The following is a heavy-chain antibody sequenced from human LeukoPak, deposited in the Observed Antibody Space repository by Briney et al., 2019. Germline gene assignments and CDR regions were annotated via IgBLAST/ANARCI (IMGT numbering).Heavy chain of an antibody. CDR3: ARGGASVDS. V-gene: IGHV3-7*01. D-gene: IGHD3-10*01. Sequence: PGGSLRLSCAASGFTFSSYWMSWVRQAPGKGLEWVANIKKDGSDQYYVYSVKRRFTISRDKAKNSLYLQMNSLRAEDTAVYYCARGGASVDSWGQGTLVTVSS. CDR2: IKKDGSDQ. CDR1: GFTFSSYW. J-gene: IGHJ4*02.